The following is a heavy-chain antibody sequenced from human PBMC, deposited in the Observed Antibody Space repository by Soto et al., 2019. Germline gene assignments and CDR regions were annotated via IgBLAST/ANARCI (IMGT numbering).Heavy chain of an antibody. Sequence: QVQLQQWGAGLLKPSETLSLTCAVYGGSFSGYYWSWIRQPPGKGLEWIGEINHSGSTNYNPSLKGRVTRSVDTTKSQFSLKLSSVTAADTAVYYCARVGCSGGSCYRALGYWGQGTLVTVSS. J-gene: IGHJ4*02. CDR2: INHSGST. CDR3: ARVGCSGGSCYRALGY. CDR1: GGSFSGYY. D-gene: IGHD2-15*01. V-gene: IGHV4-34*01.